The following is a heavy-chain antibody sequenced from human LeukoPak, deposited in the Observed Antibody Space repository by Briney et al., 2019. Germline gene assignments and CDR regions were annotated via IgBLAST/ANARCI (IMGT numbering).Heavy chain of an antibody. CDR1: GGSIISSDW. CDR2: IYHSGST. CDR3: ARHRGHYYDSSGYYSWFDP. V-gene: IGHV4-4*02. J-gene: IGHJ5*02. Sequence: KASETLSLTCAVSGGSIISSDWWSWVRQPPGKGLEWIGEIYHSGSTNYNPSLNSRVTISVDTSKNQFSLKLSSVTAADTAVYYCARHRGHYYDSSGYYSWFDPWGQGTLVTVSS. D-gene: IGHD3-22*01.